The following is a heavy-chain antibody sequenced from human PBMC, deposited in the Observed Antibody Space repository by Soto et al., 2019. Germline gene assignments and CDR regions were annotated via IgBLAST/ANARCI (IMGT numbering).Heavy chain of an antibody. CDR3: ARGSDGSGSYYVWFDP. Sequence: QVQLQESGPGLVKPSQTLSLTCTVSGGSISSGGYYWSWIRQHPGKGPEWIGYIYYSGSTYYNPSLKSRVTISVDTSKNQFALKLSSVTAADRAVYYCARGSDGSGSYYVWFDPWGQGTLVTVSS. CDR2: IYYSGST. V-gene: IGHV4-31*03. D-gene: IGHD3-10*01. J-gene: IGHJ5*02. CDR1: GGSISSGGYY.